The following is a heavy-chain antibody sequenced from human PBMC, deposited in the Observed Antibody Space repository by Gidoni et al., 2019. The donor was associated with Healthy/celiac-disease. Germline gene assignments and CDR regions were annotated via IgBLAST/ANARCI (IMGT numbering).Heavy chain of an antibody. J-gene: IGHJ4*02. CDR2: ISSSSSTI. D-gene: IGHD6-19*01. V-gene: IGHV3-48*01. CDR1: GFTFSSYS. Sequence: EVQLVDSGGGLVQPGGYLRLSCAASGFTFSSYSMNWVRKASGQGLEGGSYISSSSSTIYYADSVKGRFTISRDNDKNLLYLQMNSRRAEDTAVYYCARDGAVAGLFDYWGQGTLVTVSS. CDR3: ARDGAVAGLFDY.